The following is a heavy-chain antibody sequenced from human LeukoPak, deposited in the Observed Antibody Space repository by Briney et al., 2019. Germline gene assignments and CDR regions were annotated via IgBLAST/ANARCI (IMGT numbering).Heavy chain of an antibody. D-gene: IGHD1-26*01. CDR1: GFTFSNFG. CDR3: AREVGAYDY. V-gene: IGHV3-23*01. Sequence: GGSLRLSCAASGFTFSNFGMTWVRQAPGKGLEWVSLISGSADKTYHADSVKGRFTISRDNFKNTLYLQMNSLRAEDTAIYYFAREVGAYDYWGQGTLVTVSS. CDR2: ISGSADKT. J-gene: IGHJ4*02.